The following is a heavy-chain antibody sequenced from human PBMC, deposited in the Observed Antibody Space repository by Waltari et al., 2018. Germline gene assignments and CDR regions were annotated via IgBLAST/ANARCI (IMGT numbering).Heavy chain of an antibody. Sequence: QVQLVQSGAEVRKPGASVKVSCTASGYTFTSDDIKWVRQDPGQGLGCMGGMNPNSGITGEAQKSQCRVTITRNTTIITAYLELSSQRAEDTAVYYCARVEYSSGWGQFYYYGRYVWGQGTTVTVSS. V-gene: IGHV1-8*03. D-gene: IGHD6-19*01. CDR2: MNPNSGIT. CDR1: GYTFTSDD. CDR3: ARVEYSSGWGQFYYYGRYV. J-gene: IGHJ6*02.